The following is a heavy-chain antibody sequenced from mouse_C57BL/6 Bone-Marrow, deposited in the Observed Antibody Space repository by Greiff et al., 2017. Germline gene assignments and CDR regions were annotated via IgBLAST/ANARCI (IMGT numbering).Heavy chain of an antibody. D-gene: IGHD2-4*01. CDR1: GFSLTSYG. V-gene: IGHV2-2*01. Sequence: QVQLKESGPGLVQPSQSLSITCTVSGFSLTSYGVHWVRQSPGKGLEWLGVIGSGGSTDYNAAFISRLSISTDNSKSQDFFKMNSLQADDTAIYYCARESFCDDYDGWYFDVWGTGTTVTVSS. CDR2: IGSGGST. J-gene: IGHJ1*03. CDR3: ARESFCDDYDGWYFDV.